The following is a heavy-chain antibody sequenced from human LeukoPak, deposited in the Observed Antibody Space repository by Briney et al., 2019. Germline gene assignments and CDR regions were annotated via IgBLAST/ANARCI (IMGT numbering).Heavy chain of an antibody. V-gene: IGHV3-11*01. CDR3: AKDILGSVFTVTTTGGIDY. D-gene: IGHD4-17*01. CDR1: GFTFSDYY. J-gene: IGHJ4*02. Sequence: KAGGSLRLSCAASGFTFSDYYMSWIRQAPGKGLEWVSYISSSGSTIYYADSVKGRFTISRDNSKNSLYLQMNSLRAEDTALYYRAKDILGSVFTVTTTGGIDYWGQGTLVTVSS. CDR2: ISSSGSTI.